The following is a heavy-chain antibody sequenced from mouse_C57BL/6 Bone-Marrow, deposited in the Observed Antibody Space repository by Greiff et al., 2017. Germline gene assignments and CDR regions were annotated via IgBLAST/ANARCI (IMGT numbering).Heavy chain of an antibody. J-gene: IGHJ1*03. Sequence: EVQRVESGGDLVKPGGSLKLSCAASGFTFSSYCMSWVRQTPDKRLEWVATISSGGSYTYYPDSVKGRFTISRDNAKNTLYLQMSSLKSEDTAMYYCARHIYYYGSGYFDVWGTGTTVTVSS. V-gene: IGHV5-6*01. CDR2: ISSGGSYT. CDR3: ARHIYYYGSGYFDV. D-gene: IGHD1-1*01. CDR1: GFTFSSYC.